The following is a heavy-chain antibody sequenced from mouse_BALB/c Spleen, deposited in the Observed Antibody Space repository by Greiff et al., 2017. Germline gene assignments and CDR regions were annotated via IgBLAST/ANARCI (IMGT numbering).Heavy chain of an antibody. CDR2: IDPANGNT. V-gene: IGHV14-3*02. CDR1: GFNIKDTY. CDR3: ARYGPSFAY. D-gene: IGHD1-1*01. Sequence: EVQRVESGAELVKPGASVKLSCTASGFNIKDTYMHWVKQRPEQGLEWIGRIDPANGNTKYDPKFQGKATITADTSSNTAYLQLSSLTSEDTAVYYCARYGPSFAYWGQGTLVTVSA. J-gene: IGHJ3*01.